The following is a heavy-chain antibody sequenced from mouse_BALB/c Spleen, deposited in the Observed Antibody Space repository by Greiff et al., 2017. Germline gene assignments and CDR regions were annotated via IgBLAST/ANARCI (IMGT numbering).Heavy chain of an antibody. J-gene: IGHJ2*01. D-gene: IGHD1-1*01. CDR1: GYSITSDYA. Sequence: EVHLVESGPGLVKPSQSLSLTCTVTGYSITSDYAWNWIRQFPGNKLEWMGYISYSGSTSYNPSLKSRISITRDTSKNQFFLQLNSVTTEDTATYYCARLAVVATDDWGQGTTLTVSS. V-gene: IGHV3-2*02. CDR2: ISYSGST. CDR3: ARLAVVATDD.